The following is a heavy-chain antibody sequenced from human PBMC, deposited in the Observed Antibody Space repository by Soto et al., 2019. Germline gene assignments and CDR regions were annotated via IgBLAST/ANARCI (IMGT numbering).Heavy chain of an antibody. CDR2: VYYSGTT. CDR3: ARTPYSGYLWFDP. J-gene: IGHJ5*02. V-gene: IGHV4-59*01. CDR1: GGSINSYY. Sequence: PSETLSLTCTVSGGSINSYYWSWIRQPPGKGLEWIGYVYYSGTTNYNPSLKSRVTISVDTSKNQFSLKLSSVTAADTAVYYCARTPYSGYLWFDPWGQGPLVTVSS. D-gene: IGHD3-22*01.